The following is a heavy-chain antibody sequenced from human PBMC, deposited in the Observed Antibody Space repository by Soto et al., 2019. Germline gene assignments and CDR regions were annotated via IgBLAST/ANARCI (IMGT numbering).Heavy chain of an antibody. CDR3: AMAGNYRYFDA. D-gene: IGHD1-7*01. CDR1: GCSVSSGTYY. Sequence: QVQLQESGPGLVTPSETLSLTCTVSGCSVSSGTYYWSWIRQPPGKGLEWIGYISSRGSTNYNPSLKSRVTISVDTSKNQFSLKLTSVTAADTAVYYCAMAGNYRYFDAWGQGTLVTVSS. V-gene: IGHV4-61*01. CDR2: ISSRGST. J-gene: IGHJ4*02.